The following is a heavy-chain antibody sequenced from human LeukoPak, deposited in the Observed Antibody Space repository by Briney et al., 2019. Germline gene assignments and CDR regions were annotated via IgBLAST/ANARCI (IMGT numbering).Heavy chain of an antibody. CDR2: ISSSSTYI. Sequence: GGSLRLSCAASGFTFSSYSMNWVRQAPGKGLEWVSSISSSSTYIYYADSVKGRFTISRDNAKNSLHLQMNSLRAEDTAVHYCSRNRYGSSLDAFDIGGQGTVVTVSS. D-gene: IGHD6-13*01. J-gene: IGHJ3*02. V-gene: IGHV3-21*01. CDR3: SRNRYGSSLDAFDI. CDR1: GFTFSSYS.